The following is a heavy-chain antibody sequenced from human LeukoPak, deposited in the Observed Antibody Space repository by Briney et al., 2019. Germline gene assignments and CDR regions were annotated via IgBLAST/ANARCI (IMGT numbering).Heavy chain of an antibody. V-gene: IGHV3-7*01. Sequence: GGSLRLSCAACGFTFSSYWMSWVRQAPGKGLEWVANIKQDGSEKYYVDSVKGRFTISRDNAKNSLYLQMNSLRAEDTAVYYCAREGDIVVVPAAPGDVWGKGTTVTVSS. J-gene: IGHJ6*04. CDR3: AREGDIVVVPAAPGDV. D-gene: IGHD2-2*01. CDR2: IKQDGSEK. CDR1: GFTFSSYW.